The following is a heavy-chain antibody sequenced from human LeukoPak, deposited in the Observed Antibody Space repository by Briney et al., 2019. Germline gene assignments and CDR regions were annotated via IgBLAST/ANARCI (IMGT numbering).Heavy chain of an antibody. CDR3: ARAPPYYDFWSGPPVCYMDV. CDR1: GFTFSSYS. V-gene: IGHV3-48*01. CDR2: IISTGSTI. D-gene: IGHD3-3*01. Sequence: QPGGSLRLSCAASGFTFSSYSMNWVRQAPGKGLEWISYIISTGSTIYYPDSVKGRFTISRENAKNSLYLQMNSPRAEDTAVYYCARAPPYYDFWSGPPVCYMDVWGKGTTVTVSS. J-gene: IGHJ6*03.